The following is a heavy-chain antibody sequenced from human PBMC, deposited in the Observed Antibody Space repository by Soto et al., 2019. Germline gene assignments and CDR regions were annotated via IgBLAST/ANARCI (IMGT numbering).Heavy chain of an antibody. CDR2: IIPIFGTA. CDR3: ARNVGPLPPLKGGGYVN. Sequence: QVQLVQSGAEVKKPGSSVKVSCKASGGTFSSYAISWVRQAPGQGLEWMGGIIPIFGTANYAQKFQGRVTITADESTSTAYMELSSLRSEDTAVYYCARNVGPLPPLKGGGYVNWGQGTLVTVSS. V-gene: IGHV1-69*01. J-gene: IGHJ4*02. CDR1: GGTFSSYA. D-gene: IGHD3-22*01.